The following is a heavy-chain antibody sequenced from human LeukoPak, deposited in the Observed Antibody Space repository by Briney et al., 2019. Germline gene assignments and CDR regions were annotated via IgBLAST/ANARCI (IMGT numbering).Heavy chain of an antibody. D-gene: IGHD1-1*01. Sequence: GESLKISCKGSGYSFTSYWIGWVRQLPGKGLEWMGIIYPGDSDTRYSPSFQGQVTISADKSISTAYLQWSSLKASDTAMYYCARSVEGASYYYYGMDVWGQGTLVTVSS. V-gene: IGHV5-51*01. CDR1: GYSFTSYW. CDR2: IYPGDSDT. J-gene: IGHJ6*02. CDR3: ARSVEGASYYYYGMDV.